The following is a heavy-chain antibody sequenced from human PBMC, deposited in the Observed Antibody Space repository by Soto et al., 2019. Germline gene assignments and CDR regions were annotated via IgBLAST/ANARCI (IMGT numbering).Heavy chain of an antibody. CDR2: IYRTGST. V-gene: IGHV4-4*02. CDR1: GGSFTSNNW. Sequence: PSETLSLTCAVSGGSFTSNNWWTWVRQPPGQGLEWIGEIYRTGSTNYNPSLKSRVTISLDKSENQFSLKVTSLTAADTAVYYCASRDPGASVDYWGQGTLVTVSS. CDR3: ASRDPGASVDY. D-gene: IGHD1-26*01. J-gene: IGHJ4*02.